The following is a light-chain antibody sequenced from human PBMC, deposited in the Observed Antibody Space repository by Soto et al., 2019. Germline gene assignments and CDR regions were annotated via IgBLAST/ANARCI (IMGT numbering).Light chain of an antibody. CDR3: QQYNNWPLT. CDR2: DAS. CDR1: QSVSSY. Sequence: IVLTQSPATLSLSPVERATLSCRASQSVSSYLAWYQQKPGXAPRLLIYDASNRATGIPARFSGSGSGTDFTLTISSLEPEDFATYFCQQYNNWPLTFGPGTRLEIK. J-gene: IGKJ5*01. V-gene: IGKV3-11*01.